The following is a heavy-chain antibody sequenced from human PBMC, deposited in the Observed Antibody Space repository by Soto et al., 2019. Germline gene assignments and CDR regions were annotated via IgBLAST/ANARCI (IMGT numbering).Heavy chain of an antibody. Sequence: GGSLRLSCAASGFTFSSYSMNWVRQAPGKGLEWVSSISSSSSYIYYADSVKGRFTISRDNAKNSLYLQMNSLRAEDTAVYYCAREVAIFGVVNYWGQGTLVTSPQ. CDR1: GFTFSSYS. D-gene: IGHD3-3*01. J-gene: IGHJ4*02. V-gene: IGHV3-21*01. CDR3: AREVAIFGVVNY. CDR2: ISSSSSYI.